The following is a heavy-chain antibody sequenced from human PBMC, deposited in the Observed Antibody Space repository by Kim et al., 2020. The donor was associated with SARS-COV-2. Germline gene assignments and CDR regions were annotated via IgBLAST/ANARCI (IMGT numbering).Heavy chain of an antibody. Sequence: GGSLRLSCAASGFTFSSYSMNWVRQAPGKGLEWVSSISSSSSYIYYADSVKGRFTISRDNAKNSLYLQMNSLRAEDTAVYYCARDLFYYGSGSYYFSYYYGMDVWGQGTTVTVSS. J-gene: IGHJ6*02. CDR2: ISSSSSYI. CDR3: ARDLFYYGSGSYYFSYYYGMDV. V-gene: IGHV3-21*01. CDR1: GFTFSSYS. D-gene: IGHD3-10*01.